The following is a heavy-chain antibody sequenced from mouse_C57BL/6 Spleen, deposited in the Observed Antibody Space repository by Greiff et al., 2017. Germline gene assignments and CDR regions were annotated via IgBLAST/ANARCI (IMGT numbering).Heavy chain of an antibody. CDR2: IYPGSGNT. Sequence: QVQLKQSGPELVKPGASVKISCKASGYSFTSYYIHWVKQRPGQGLEWIGCIYPGSGNTKYNEKFKGKATLTADTSSSTAYMQLSSLTSEDSAVYYYARSGRFYDFDDWGQGTTLTVAS. D-gene: IGHD2-12*01. J-gene: IGHJ2*01. CDR3: ARSGRFYDFDD. CDR1: GYSFTSYY. V-gene: IGHV1-66*01.